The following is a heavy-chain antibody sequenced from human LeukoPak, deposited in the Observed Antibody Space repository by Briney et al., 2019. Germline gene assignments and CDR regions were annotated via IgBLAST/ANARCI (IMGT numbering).Heavy chain of an antibody. CDR1: GITFRSYG. CDR2: ISFDGNKK. D-gene: IGHD2-21*02. Sequence: PGGSLRLSCEASGITFRSYGMSWVRQAPGKGLEWVSMISFDGNKKEYVDFVKGRFTISRDNSKNTLYLQMNSLRAEDTAVYYCARGKAQTWGGDFDLSLYYFDYWGQGTLVTVSS. CDR3: ARGKAQTWGGDFDLSLYYFDY. V-gene: IGHV3-30*03. J-gene: IGHJ4*02.